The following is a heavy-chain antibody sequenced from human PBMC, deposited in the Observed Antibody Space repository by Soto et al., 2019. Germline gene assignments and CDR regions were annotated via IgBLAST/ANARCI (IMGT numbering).Heavy chain of an antibody. CDR1: GFTFTTYT. V-gene: IGHV3-21*04. Sequence: GGSLRLSCAASGFTFTTYTMTWVRQAPGKGLERVSVISSRSGSSKYYADSVKGRFTISRDNAKNSLYLQMNSLSADDTATYYCARKGVSNLDYWGQGTLVTVSS. D-gene: IGHD2-8*01. CDR3: ARKGVSNLDY. J-gene: IGHJ4*02. CDR2: ISSRSGSSK.